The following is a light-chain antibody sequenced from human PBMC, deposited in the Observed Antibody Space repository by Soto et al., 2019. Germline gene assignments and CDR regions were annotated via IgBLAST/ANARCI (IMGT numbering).Light chain of an antibody. CDR3: QQDGSSPLFT. J-gene: IGKJ3*01. CDR1: QSVSSSY. V-gene: IGKV3-20*01. Sequence: EIVLTQSPGTLSLSPGERATLSCRASQSVSSSYLAWYQQKPGQAPRLLIYGASSRATGIPDRFSGSGSGTDFTRTISRLEPEDLAVYYCQQDGSSPLFTFGPGTKVDIK. CDR2: GAS.